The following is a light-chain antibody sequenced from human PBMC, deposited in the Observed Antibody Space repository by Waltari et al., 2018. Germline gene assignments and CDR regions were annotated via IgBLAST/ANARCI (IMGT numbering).Light chain of an antibody. J-gene: IGKJ1*01. CDR1: QSVRIY. Sequence: EIVLTQSTGTVSLSPGDRATLSCWAIQSVRIYLAWYQQKPGQAPRLLIYHASTRATGIPDRFSASGSGTDFSLTISRLEPEDFAMYYCQQYVESPATFGQGTRVEIK. CDR2: HAS. V-gene: IGKV3-20*01. CDR3: QQYVESPAT.